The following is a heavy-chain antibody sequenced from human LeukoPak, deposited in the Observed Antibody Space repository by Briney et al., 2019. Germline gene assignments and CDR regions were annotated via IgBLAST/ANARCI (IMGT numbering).Heavy chain of an antibody. Sequence: SETLSLTCTVSGGSISSYYWSWIRQPAGKGLEWIGRMYTSGGAYYKPSLRSRVTMSVDTSKNQISLEVQSVTAADTAVYYCAREGGGSSWSYYYYGMDVWGQGTTVTVSS. V-gene: IGHV4-4*07. CDR3: AREGGGSSWSYYYYGMDV. D-gene: IGHD6-13*01. CDR1: GGSISSYY. CDR2: MYTSGGA. J-gene: IGHJ6*02.